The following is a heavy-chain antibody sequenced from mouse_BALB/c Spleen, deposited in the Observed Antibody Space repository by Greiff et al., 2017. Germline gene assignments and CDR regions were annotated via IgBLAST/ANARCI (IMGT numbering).Heavy chain of an antibody. CDR2: ISSGGGST. V-gene: IGHV5-12-1*01. Sequence: EVNVVESGGGLVKPGGSLKLSCAASGFAFSSYDMSWVLQTPEKRLEWVAYISSGGGSTYYPDTVKGRFTISRDNAKNTLYLQMSSLKSEDTAMYYCARNGNYRFDYWGQGTTLTVSS. CDR1: GFAFSSYD. CDR3: ARNGNYRFDY. J-gene: IGHJ2*01. D-gene: IGHD2-1*01.